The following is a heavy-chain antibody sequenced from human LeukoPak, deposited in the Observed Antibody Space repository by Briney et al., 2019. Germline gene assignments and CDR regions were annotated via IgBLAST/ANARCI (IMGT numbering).Heavy chain of an antibody. CDR2: ISGSGGST. V-gene: IGHV3-23*01. CDR1: GFTFSSYA. Sequence: PGGSLRLSCGASGFTFSSYAVRWVRQAPGKVVECVSAISGSGGSTYYAGSVKGRFTISRDNSKNTLYLQINSLRAEDTAVYYCAKDHENFCWFDPWGQGTLVTVSS. J-gene: IGHJ5*02. CDR3: AKDHENFCWFDP.